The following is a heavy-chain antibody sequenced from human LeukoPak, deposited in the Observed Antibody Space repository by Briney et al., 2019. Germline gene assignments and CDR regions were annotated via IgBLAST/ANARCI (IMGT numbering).Heavy chain of an antibody. Sequence: GGSLRLSCAASGFTFDDYAMHWVRHAPGKGLEWVSLISGDGGSTYYADSVKGRFTISRDNSKNSLYLQMNSLRTEDTALYYCAKVLGYYRVIGAFDIWGQGTMVTVSS. D-gene: IGHD3-22*01. V-gene: IGHV3-43*02. CDR3: AKVLGYYRVIGAFDI. CDR2: ISGDGGST. J-gene: IGHJ3*02. CDR1: GFTFDDYA.